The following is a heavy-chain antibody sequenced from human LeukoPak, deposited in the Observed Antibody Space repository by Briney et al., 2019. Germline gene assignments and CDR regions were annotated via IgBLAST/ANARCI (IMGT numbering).Heavy chain of an antibody. D-gene: IGHD6-13*01. Sequence: SETLSLTCAVYGGSFSGYFWTWIRQSPGKGLEWFGEINHRGNANYNPSLKSRVTISVDTSKNQFSLKLSSVTAADTAVYYCARETRDSSWFDYWGQGTLVTVSS. CDR1: GGSFSGYF. CDR3: ARETRDSSWFDY. V-gene: IGHV4-34*01. J-gene: IGHJ4*02. CDR2: INHRGNA.